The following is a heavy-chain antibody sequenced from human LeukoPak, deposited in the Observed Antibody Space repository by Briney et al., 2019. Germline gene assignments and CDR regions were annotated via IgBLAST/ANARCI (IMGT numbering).Heavy chain of an antibody. D-gene: IGHD3-16*01. CDR3: ARVPRLGGYYFDY. Sequence: PSETLSLTCTVSGGSISSYYWSWIRQVPGKGLEWIAYIYYIGSTDYNPSLKSRVTISVDTSKNQFSLNVSSVTAADTAVYYCARVPRLGGYYFDYWGQGTLVTVSS. CDR1: GGSISSYY. CDR2: IYYIGST. J-gene: IGHJ4*02. V-gene: IGHV4-59*08.